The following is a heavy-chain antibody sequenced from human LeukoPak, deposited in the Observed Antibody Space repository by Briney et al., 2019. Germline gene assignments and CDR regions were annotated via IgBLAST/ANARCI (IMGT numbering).Heavy chain of an antibody. V-gene: IGHV3-21*04. Sequence: GRSLRLSCAASVLTFSSDSMNCVRHAPGKGLYCVSSITSSSSYIYYADSVKGRFTIPRDNAKNSLDLQMNSLRAEDTALYYCAREWAVADNYFDYWGQGTLVTVSS. CDR2: ITSSSSYI. J-gene: IGHJ4*02. CDR1: VLTFSSDS. CDR3: AREWAVADNYFDY. D-gene: IGHD6-19*01.